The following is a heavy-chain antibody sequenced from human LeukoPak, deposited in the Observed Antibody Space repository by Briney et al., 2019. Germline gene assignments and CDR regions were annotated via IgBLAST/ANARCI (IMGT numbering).Heavy chain of an antibody. CDR1: GFTFSNYA. CDR3: AKGDFYDSAAFDS. CDR2: LSRSGDYT. J-gene: IGHJ4*02. Sequence: GRSLRLSCTASGFTFSNYAMNWVRQAPGKGLEWVSALSRSGDYTFYADSVKGRFTISRDNSRDTLYLQMDSLRAEDTAFYYCAKGDFYDSAAFDSWGQGTLVTVSS. V-gene: IGHV3-23*01. D-gene: IGHD3-22*01.